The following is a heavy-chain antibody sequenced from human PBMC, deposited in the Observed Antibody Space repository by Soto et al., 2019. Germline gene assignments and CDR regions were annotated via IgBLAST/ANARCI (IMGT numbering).Heavy chain of an antibody. CDR3: ARTVVPAANYYYYGMDV. J-gene: IGHJ6*02. V-gene: IGHV3-30*03. D-gene: IGHD2-2*01. CDR1: GFTFISYG. Sequence: PGGSLRLSCAASGFTFISYGMHWVRQAPGKGLEWVAVISYDESNKYYADSVKGRFTISRDNSKSTLYLQMNSLRAEDTAVYYCARTVVPAANYYYYGMDVWGQGTTVTVSS. CDR2: ISYDESNK.